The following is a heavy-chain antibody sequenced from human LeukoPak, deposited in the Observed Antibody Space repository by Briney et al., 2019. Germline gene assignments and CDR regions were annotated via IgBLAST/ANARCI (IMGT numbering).Heavy chain of an antibody. V-gene: IGHV3-11*04. CDR1: GFTFSFSDYY. CDR2: ISSSGTTI. J-gene: IGHJ4*02. CDR3: ARGASLVTGRPYYFDY. D-gene: IGHD2-21*02. Sequence: GGSLRLSCAASGFTFSFSDYYMSWIRQAPGKGLEWVSYISSSGTTIYYADSVKGRFTISRDNANNSLYLQVNSLRAEDTAVYYCARGASLVTGRPYYFDYWGQGTPVTVSS.